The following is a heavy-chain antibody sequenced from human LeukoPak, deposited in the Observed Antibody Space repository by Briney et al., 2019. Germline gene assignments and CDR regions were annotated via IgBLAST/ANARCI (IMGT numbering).Heavy chain of an antibody. CDR1: GGSISSSSYY. CDR2: VNYNGS. Sequence: SETLSLTCTVSGGSISSSSYYWGWIRQPPGKGLEWIGEVNYNGSNYNPSLKSRVTMSVDTSKNQFSLKLSSVTAADTAVYYCGRSEDAFDIWGQGTMVTVSS. CDR3: GRSEDAFDI. V-gene: IGHV4-39*07. J-gene: IGHJ3*02.